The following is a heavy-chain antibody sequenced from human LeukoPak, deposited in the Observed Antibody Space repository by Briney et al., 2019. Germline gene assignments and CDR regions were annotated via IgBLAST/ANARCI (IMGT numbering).Heavy chain of an antibody. V-gene: IGHV5-10-1*04. J-gene: IGHJ4*01. CDR1: GYSFSSYW. CDR3: ARPWITLDGDNY. Sequence: GESLKISCKGSGYSFSSYWISWVRQMPGKGLEWMGRIDPSDSYTDYSPSFQGQVTISADKSISTAYLQWSSLKASDTAMYYCARPWITLDGDNYWGQATLVTVSS. D-gene: IGHD3-16*01. CDR2: IDPSDSYT.